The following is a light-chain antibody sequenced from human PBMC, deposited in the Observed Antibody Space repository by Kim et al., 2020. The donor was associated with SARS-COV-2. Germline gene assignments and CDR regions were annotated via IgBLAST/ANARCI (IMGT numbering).Light chain of an antibody. Sequence: PGQSITNSCTGTSSDVGGYNYVSWYQQHPGKAPKLMIYDVSNRPSGVSNRFSGSKSGNTASLTISGLQAEDEADYYCSSYTSSSTLVFGTGTKVTVL. J-gene: IGLJ1*01. CDR1: SSDVGGYNY. CDR3: SSYTSSSTLV. V-gene: IGLV2-14*03. CDR2: DVS.